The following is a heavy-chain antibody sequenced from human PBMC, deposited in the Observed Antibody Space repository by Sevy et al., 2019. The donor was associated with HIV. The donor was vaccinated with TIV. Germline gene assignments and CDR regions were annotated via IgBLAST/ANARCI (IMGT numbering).Heavy chain of an antibody. CDR1: GYTFTGYY. J-gene: IGHJ4*02. D-gene: IGHD2-8*01. V-gene: IGHV1-2*02. Sequence: ASVKVSCKASGYTFTGYYMHWVRQAPGQGLEWMGWINPNSGGTNYAQKFQGRVTMTRDTSISTAYMELSRLRSDDTAVYYCARLMGVRRTTPTGDYWGQRTLVTVSS. CDR2: INPNSGGT. CDR3: ARLMGVRRTTPTGDY.